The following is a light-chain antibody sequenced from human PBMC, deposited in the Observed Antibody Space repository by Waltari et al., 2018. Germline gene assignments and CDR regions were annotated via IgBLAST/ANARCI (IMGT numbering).Light chain of an antibody. Sequence: QSVLTQPPSVSAAPGQRVTIPCSGGHSNIGNNYVSLYRQFPGTAPKLLIYEDSERPSGVPGRFSGSKSGTSATLDITGLQAGDEADYYCGTWDSSLSGAVFGGGTHLTVL. J-gene: IGLJ7*01. CDR2: EDS. CDR3: GTWDSSLSGAV. CDR1: HSNIGNNY. V-gene: IGLV1-51*02.